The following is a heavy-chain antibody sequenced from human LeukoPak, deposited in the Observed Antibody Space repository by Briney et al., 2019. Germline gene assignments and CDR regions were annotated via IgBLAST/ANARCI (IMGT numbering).Heavy chain of an antibody. V-gene: IGHV4-59*01. Sequence: SETLSLTCTVSGGSISSYYWSWIRQPPGKGLEWIGYIYYSGSTNYNPSLKSRVTISVDTSKNQFSLKLSSVTAADTAVYYCARRIEPAPGKPALDYYYCMDVWGKGTTVTVSS. CDR3: ARRIEPAPGKPALDYYYCMDV. CDR2: IYYSGST. D-gene: IGHD1-1*01. J-gene: IGHJ6*03. CDR1: GGSISSYY.